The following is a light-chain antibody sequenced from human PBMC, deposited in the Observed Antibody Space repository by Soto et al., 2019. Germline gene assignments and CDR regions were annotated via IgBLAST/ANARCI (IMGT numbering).Light chain of an antibody. CDR1: SSDVGHYNY. CDR2: DVT. Sequence: QSALTQPASVSGSPGQSITISCTGTSSDVGHYNYVSWYQQHPGKAPKLMIYDVTHRPSGVSHRFSGSKSGNTASLTISGLQAEDEADYDCSSYTSTSTLDVIFGGGTQLTVL. CDR3: SSYTSTSTLDVI. J-gene: IGLJ2*01. V-gene: IGLV2-14*03.